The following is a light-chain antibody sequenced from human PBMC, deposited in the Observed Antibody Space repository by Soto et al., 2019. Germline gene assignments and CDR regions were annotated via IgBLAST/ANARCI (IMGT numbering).Light chain of an antibody. CDR1: QDIDIY. CDR3: QQSYRTPYT. J-gene: IGKJ2*01. V-gene: IGKV1-39*01. Sequence: TQMTQSPSSLSASVGDRVTITCRASQDIDIYLSWYQQKPGKVPKLLIYDESTLQSGVPSRFSGRGSGTDVALTIYYLQPEEFATDYCQQSYRTPYTFGQGTKV. CDR2: DES.